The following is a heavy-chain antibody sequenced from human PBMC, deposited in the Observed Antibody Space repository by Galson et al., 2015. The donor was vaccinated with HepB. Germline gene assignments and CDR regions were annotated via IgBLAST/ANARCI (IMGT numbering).Heavy chain of an antibody. D-gene: IGHD6-19*01. V-gene: IGHV3-74*01. CDR1: GFTFSSYW. CDR2: INSDGSST. Sequence: SLRLSCAASGFTFSSYWMHWVRQAPGKGLVWVSRINSDGSSTSYADSVRGRFTISRDNAKNTLYLQMNSLRAEDTAVYYCARVLFGHGSGWNNWFDPWGQGTLVTVSS. CDR3: ARVLFGHGSGWNNWFDP. J-gene: IGHJ5*02.